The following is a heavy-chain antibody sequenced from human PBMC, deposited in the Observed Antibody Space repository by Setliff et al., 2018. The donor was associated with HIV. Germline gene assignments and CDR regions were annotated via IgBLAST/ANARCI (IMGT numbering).Heavy chain of an antibody. J-gene: IGHJ3*01. Sequence: PGGSLRLSCAASGFTFSGHYMNWVRQAPGKGLEGVSYISKSGDYSNYADSVRGRFTISRDNAKNSLYLQMSSLRAEDTAVYYCAREVTSFEAFDLWGQGTMVTVSS. CDR3: AREVTSFEAFDL. CDR2: ISKSGDYS. CDR1: GFTFSGHY. V-gene: IGHV3-11*05. D-gene: IGHD2-21*02.